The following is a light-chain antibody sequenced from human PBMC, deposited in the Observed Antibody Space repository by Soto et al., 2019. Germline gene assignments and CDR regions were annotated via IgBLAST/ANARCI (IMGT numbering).Light chain of an antibody. CDR1: QSVNSN. J-gene: IGKJ1*01. V-gene: IGKV3-15*01. CDR3: QQYNEWPRT. Sequence: IVMTQSPATLSVSPGERATLSCRASQSVNSNLAWYQQKPGQAPRLLIYRASPRAAGIPDRFSGSGSGTEFTLTIAGLQSEDFALYYCQQYNEWPRTFGQGTKVEIK. CDR2: RAS.